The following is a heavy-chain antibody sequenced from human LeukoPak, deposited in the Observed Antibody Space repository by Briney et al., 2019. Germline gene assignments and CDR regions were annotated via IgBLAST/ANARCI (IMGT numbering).Heavy chain of an antibody. CDR2: IIPIFGTA. CDR3: ARLGTAKDRRTLDL. CDR1: GGTFSSYA. Sequence: GASVKVSCKASGGTFSSYAISWVRQAPGQGLEWMGGIIPIFGTANYAQKFQGRVTITTDESTSTAYMELSSLRSEDTAVYYCARLGTAKDRRTLDLWGQGTLVTVSS. J-gene: IGHJ4*02. V-gene: IGHV1-69*05. D-gene: IGHD1-7*01.